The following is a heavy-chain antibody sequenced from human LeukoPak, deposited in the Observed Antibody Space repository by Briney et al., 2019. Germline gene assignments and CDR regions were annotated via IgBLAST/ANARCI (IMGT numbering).Heavy chain of an antibody. CDR2: IYPGDSDT. J-gene: IGHJ6*02. D-gene: IGHD4-17*01. Sequence: GESLKISCKGSGYSFTSYWIGWVRQMPGKGLEWMGIIYPGDSDTRYSPSFQGQVTISADKSISTAYLQWSSLKASDTAMYYCARHTTVTTXKXXXXYYXXDVWGXGTTVTV. V-gene: IGHV5-51*01. CDR3: ARHTTVTTXKXXXXYYXXDV. CDR1: GYSFTSYW.